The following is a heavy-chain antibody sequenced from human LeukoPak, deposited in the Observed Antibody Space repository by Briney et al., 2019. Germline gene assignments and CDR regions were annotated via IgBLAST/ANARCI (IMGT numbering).Heavy chain of an antibody. CDR1: GFTFRNYG. J-gene: IGHJ6*03. CDR3: AREGIGDYANYYMDV. V-gene: IGHV3-66*01. Sequence: GGTLRLSCAASGFTFRNYGMSWVRQAPGKGLEWVSVIYSGGSTYYADSVKGRFTISRDNSKNTLYLQMNSLRAEDTAVYYCAREGIGDYANYYMDVWGKGTTVTISS. D-gene: IGHD4-17*01. CDR2: IYSGGST.